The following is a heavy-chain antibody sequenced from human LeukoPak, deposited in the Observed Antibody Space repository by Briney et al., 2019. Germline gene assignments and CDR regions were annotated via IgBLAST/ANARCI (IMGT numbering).Heavy chain of an antibody. V-gene: IGHV4-39*07. CDR2: FYYSGKT. CDR1: GVSISSPNYY. D-gene: IGHD2/OR15-2a*01. J-gene: IGHJ5*02. Sequence: SETLSLTCSVSGVSISSPNYYWGWIRQPPGKGLDWIGSFYYSGKTYYNPSLKSRVTISVDMSKNQFSLKLNSVTAADAAVFYCARPDYLSIRGGWFDPWGQGTLVTVSS. CDR3: ARPDYLSIRGGWFDP.